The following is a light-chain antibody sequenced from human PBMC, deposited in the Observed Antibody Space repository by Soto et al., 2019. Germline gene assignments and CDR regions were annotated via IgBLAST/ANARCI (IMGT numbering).Light chain of an antibody. V-gene: IGKV1D-16*01. J-gene: IGKJ1*01. CDR3: QQYNSYRT. CDR2: FAF. Sequence: DIQMTQSPSSVSASVGDRVTITCRASQDINSRLAWYQQKPGKAPKLLIYFAFNLESGVPSRFIGSGSGTDFTLTITSLQPEDFATYYCQQYNSYRTFGQGTKVDIK. CDR1: QDINSR.